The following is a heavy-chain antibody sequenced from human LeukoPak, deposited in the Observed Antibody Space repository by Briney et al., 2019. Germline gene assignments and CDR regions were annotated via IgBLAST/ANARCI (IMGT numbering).Heavy chain of an antibody. V-gene: IGHV4-59*01. D-gene: IGHD2-2*02. Sequence: SETLSLTCTVSGGSISSYYWSWIRQPPGKGLEWIGYIYYSGSTNYNPSLKSRVTISVDTSKNQFSLKLSSVTAADTAVYYCAREYRPFDAFDIWGQGTMVTVSS. J-gene: IGHJ3*02. CDR3: AREYRPFDAFDI. CDR1: GGSISSYY. CDR2: IYYSGST.